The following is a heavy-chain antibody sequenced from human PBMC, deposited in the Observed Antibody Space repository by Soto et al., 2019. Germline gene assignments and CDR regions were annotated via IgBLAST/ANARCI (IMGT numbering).Heavy chain of an antibody. V-gene: IGHV3-9*01. CDR2: INWNSGSI. Sequence: GGSLRLSCATSGFTFDDYAMHWVRQVPGKGLEWVSGINWNSGSIGYGDSVKGRFAISRDNAKNSLHLQMNSLSAEDTAFYYCVKDESINWYSGHFRHWGQGTLVTVSS. J-gene: IGHJ1*01. CDR1: GFTFDDYA. CDR3: VKDESINWYSGHFRH. D-gene: IGHD6-13*01.